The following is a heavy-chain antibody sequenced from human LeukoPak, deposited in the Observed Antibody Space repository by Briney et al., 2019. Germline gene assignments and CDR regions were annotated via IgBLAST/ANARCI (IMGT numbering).Heavy chain of an antibody. CDR2: ISSTGGTN. CDR3: ARDSEYYYDSSGYHY. D-gene: IGHD3-22*01. J-gene: IGHJ4*02. V-gene: IGHV3-48*01. Sequence: PGGSLRLSCAASGFIFSNYGMNWVRQAPGKGLEWVSFISSTGGTNYYADSVKGRFTVSRDNGKNSLYLQMNSLRAEDTAVYYCARDSEYYYDSSGYHYWGQGTLVTVSS. CDR1: GFIFSNYG.